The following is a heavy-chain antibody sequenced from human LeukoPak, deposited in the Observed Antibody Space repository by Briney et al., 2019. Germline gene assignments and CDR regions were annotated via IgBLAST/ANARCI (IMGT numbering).Heavy chain of an antibody. CDR3: ATLEGDWGDWFDP. CDR2: ISAYNGKT. J-gene: IGHJ5*02. V-gene: IGHV1-18*01. Sequence: ASVKVSCKASGYTFTSYGISWVRQAPGQGLEWMGWISAYNGKTYYAQKLQGRVTITTDTSTSTAYMELRRLRSVDTAVYYCATLEGDWGDWFDPWGQGTLVTVSS. D-gene: IGHD7-27*01. CDR1: GYTFTSYG.